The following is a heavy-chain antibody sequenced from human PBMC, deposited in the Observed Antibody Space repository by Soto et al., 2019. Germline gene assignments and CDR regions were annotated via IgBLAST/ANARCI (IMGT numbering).Heavy chain of an antibody. CDR1: GFTFSSYA. CDR2: ISGSGGST. D-gene: IGHD3-22*01. Sequence: GGSLRLSCAASGFTFSSYAMSWVRQAPGKGLEWVSAISGSGGSTYYADSVKGRFTISRDNSKNTLYLQMNSLRAEDTAVYYCAKVNYYDSSGSQDAFDIWGQGTMVTVSS. J-gene: IGHJ3*02. V-gene: IGHV3-23*01. CDR3: AKVNYYDSSGSQDAFDI.